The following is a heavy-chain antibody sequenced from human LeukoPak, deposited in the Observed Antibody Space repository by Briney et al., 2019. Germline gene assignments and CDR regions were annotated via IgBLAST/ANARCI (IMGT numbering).Heavy chain of an antibody. D-gene: IGHD3-16*01. CDR1: GFSFSDST. J-gene: IGHJ1*01. CDR3: VVGGAGGAYFPN. V-gene: IGHV3-7*01. Sequence: GGSLRLSCAAFGFSFSDSTMSWVRQAAGKGVEWVAKMKEDGSDEKYVDSVKGRFTISRDNAKNSLYMQMNSLRPEDTAVYFCVVGGAGGAYFPNWGQGTLVTVSS. CDR2: MKEDGSDE.